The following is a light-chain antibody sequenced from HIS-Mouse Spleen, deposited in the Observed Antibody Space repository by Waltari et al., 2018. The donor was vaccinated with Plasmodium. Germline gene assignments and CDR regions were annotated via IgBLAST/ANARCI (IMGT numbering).Light chain of an antibody. Sequence: DIVMTQSPDSLAVSLGERATIHCKSSQSVLYSANNKNQFAWYQQKPGQPPKLLIDWASTRESGVPDRFSGSGSGTDFTLTISSREAEDVAVYYCQQYYSTPYTFGQGTKLEIK. CDR2: WAS. CDR3: QQYYSTPYT. V-gene: IGKV4-1*01. J-gene: IGKJ2*01. CDR1: QSVLYSANNKNQ.